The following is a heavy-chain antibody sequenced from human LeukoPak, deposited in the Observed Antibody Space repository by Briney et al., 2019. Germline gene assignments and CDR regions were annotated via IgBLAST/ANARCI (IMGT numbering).Heavy chain of an antibody. D-gene: IGHD6-19*01. CDR2: ISGSGGST. V-gene: IGHV3-23*01. CDR3: AKCREQWLVCFLDY. Sequence: GGSLRLSCAASGFTFSSYAMSWVRQAPGKGLEGVSAISGSGGSTYYADSVKGRFTISRDNSKNTLYLQMNSLRAEDTTVYYCAKCREQWLVCFLDYWGQGILVTVSS. CDR1: GFTFSSYA. J-gene: IGHJ4*02.